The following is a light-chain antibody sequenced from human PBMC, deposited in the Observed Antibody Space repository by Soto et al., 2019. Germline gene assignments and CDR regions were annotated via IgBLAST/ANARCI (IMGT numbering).Light chain of an antibody. Sequence: EIVMTQSPAALSVSPGERATLSCRASQSVSSNLAWYQQKPGQDPRLLIYAASSRAPGVPDRFRGSGSGTDFTLTISSLQSEDFAVYYCEQYNNWAWTFGQGTKVDIK. CDR3: EQYNNWAWT. J-gene: IGKJ1*01. CDR1: QSVSSN. V-gene: IGKV3D-15*01. CDR2: AAS.